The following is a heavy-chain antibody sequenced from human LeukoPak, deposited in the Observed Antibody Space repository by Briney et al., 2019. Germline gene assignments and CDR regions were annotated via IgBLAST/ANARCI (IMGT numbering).Heavy chain of an antibody. V-gene: IGHV4-39*01. D-gene: IGHD1-26*01. CDR3: ARGRKKRILVGATFWFDP. J-gene: IGHJ5*02. Sequence: SETLSLTCTVSGGSISSSSYYWGWIRQPPGKGLEWIGSIYYSGSTYYNPSLKSRVTISVDTSKNQFSLKLSSVTAADTAVYYCARGRKKRILVGATFWFDPWGQGTLVTVSS. CDR2: IYYSGST. CDR1: GGSISSSSYY.